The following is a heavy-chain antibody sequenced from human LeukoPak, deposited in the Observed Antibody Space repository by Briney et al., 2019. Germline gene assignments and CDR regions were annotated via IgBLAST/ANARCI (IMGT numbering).Heavy chain of an antibody. V-gene: IGHV3-30*18. J-gene: IGHJ4*02. CDR3: AKDRDCSGGSCYFLGHYFDY. Sequence: GRSLRLSCAASGFTFSSYGMHWVRQAPGKGLEWVAVISYDGSNKYYADSVKGRFTISRDNSKNTLYLQMNSLRAEDTAVYYCAKDRDCSGGSCYFLGHYFDYWGQGTLVTVSS. CDR1: GFTFSSYG. CDR2: ISYDGSNK. D-gene: IGHD2-15*01.